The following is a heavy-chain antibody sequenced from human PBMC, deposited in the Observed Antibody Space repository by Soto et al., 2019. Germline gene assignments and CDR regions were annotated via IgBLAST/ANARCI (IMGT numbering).Heavy chain of an antibody. V-gene: IGHV3-7*05. CDR2: INPAGSEK. CDR1: GFTFSNYW. Sequence: ESGGGLVQPGGSLRLSCGASGFTFSNYWMNWVRQAPGKGLEWVANINPAGSEKRYVDSVKGRFTMSRDNAKNSLFLQMNSLRAEDTAVYYCAGWGQQKYWGLGTLVTVSS. CDR3: AGWGQQKY. D-gene: IGHD3-16*01. J-gene: IGHJ4*02.